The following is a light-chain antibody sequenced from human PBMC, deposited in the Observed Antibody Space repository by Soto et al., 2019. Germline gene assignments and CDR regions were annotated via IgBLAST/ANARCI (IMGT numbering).Light chain of an antibody. Sequence: SYELTQPPSVSVSPGQTASITCSGDKLGDKYACWYQQKPGQSPVLVIYQDSKRPSGIPERFSGSNSGNTATLTISGTQSMDEADDYCQAWDSSTAEFGGGTKLNV. V-gene: IGLV3-1*01. CDR1: KLGDKY. CDR3: QAWDSSTAE. CDR2: QDS. J-gene: IGLJ2*01.